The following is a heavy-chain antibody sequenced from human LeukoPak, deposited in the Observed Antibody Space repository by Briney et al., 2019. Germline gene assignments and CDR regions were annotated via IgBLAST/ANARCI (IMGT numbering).Heavy chain of an antibody. J-gene: IGHJ4*02. CDR1: GFTFSDYY. Sequence: GGSLRLSCAASGFTFSDYYMSWLRQAPGKGLEWVSFISSSSSYTHYTGSVKGQFTISRDNAKNSLYLQMNSLRVEDTAVYYCARVKGSYSVDYWGQGTLVTVSS. D-gene: IGHD3-10*01. CDR3: ARVKGSYSVDY. CDR2: ISSSSSYT. V-gene: IGHV3-11*06.